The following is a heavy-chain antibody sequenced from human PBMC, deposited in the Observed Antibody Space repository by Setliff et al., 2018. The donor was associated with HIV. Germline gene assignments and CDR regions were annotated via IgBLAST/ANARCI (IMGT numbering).Heavy chain of an antibody. CDR1: GYSFINYG. CDR2: ISPYTGNT. V-gene: IGHV1-18*01. Sequence: GASVKVSCKASGYSFINYGISWVRQAPGQGPEWMGWISPYTGNTDYAPRLLGRVTMTTDTSTSTAYLELRSLTSADTAVYYCARARLQGIVTAVGPRDNCLDPWGQGTRVTVSS. D-gene: IGHD1-26*01. J-gene: IGHJ5*02. CDR3: ARARLQGIVTAVGPRDNCLDP.